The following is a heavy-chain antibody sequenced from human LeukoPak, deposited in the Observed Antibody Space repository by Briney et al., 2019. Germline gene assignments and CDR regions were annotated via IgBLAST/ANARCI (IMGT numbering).Heavy chain of an antibody. CDR2: INHSGST. D-gene: IGHD6-19*01. Sequence: PSETLSLTCAVYGGSFSGYYWSWIRQPPGKGLEWIGEINHSGSTNYNPSLKSRVTISVDTSKNQFSLKLSSVTAADTAVYYCARDQGSSGWYSKNFDYWGQGTLVTVSP. CDR1: GGSFSGYY. V-gene: IGHV4-34*01. CDR3: ARDQGSSGWYSKNFDY. J-gene: IGHJ4*02.